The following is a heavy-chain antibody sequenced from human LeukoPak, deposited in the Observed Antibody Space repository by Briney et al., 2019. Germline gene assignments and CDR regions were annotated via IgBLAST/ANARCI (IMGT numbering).Heavy chain of an antibody. V-gene: IGHV5-51*01. CDR1: GYSFTSYW. CDR2: IYPGDSDS. J-gene: IGHJ3*01. Sequence: GESLKISCKGSGYSFTSYWIGWVRQMPGKGLEWMGIIYPGDSDSRYSPSFQGQVTITADKSISTAYRHWSSLKASDTAMYSCARLEVTTSFGAFDVWGQGTMVTVSS. D-gene: IGHD4-17*01. CDR3: ARLEVTTSFGAFDV.